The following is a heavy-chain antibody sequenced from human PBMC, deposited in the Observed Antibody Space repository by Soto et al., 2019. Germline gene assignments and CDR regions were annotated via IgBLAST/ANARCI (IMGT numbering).Heavy chain of an antibody. D-gene: IGHD3-22*01. CDR2: ISWNSGSI. J-gene: IGHJ6*02. V-gene: IGHV3-9*01. CDR1: GFTFDDYA. CDR3: ARYYYDSSGGLYYYYGMDV. Sequence: EVQLVESGGGLVQPGRSLRLSCAASGFTFDDYAMHWVRQAPRKGLEWVSGISWNSGSIGYADSVKGRFTISRDNAKNSLYLQMNSLRAEDTALYYCARYYYDSSGGLYYYYGMDVWGQGTTVTVSS.